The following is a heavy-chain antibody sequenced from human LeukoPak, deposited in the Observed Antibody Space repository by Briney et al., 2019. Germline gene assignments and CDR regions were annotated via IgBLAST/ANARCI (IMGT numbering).Heavy chain of an antibody. CDR3: ARQGHGGNSDPDDY. V-gene: IGHV5-51*01. Sequence: GESLQISCKGSGYRFTSYWIGWVRQMPGKGLEGMGIIYPGDSDTRYSPSFHGQVTISADKSISPPYLQWSSLKASDTAMYYCARQGHGGNSDPDDYWGQGTLVTVSS. J-gene: IGHJ4*02. CDR1: GYRFTSYW. CDR2: IYPGDSDT. D-gene: IGHD4-23*01.